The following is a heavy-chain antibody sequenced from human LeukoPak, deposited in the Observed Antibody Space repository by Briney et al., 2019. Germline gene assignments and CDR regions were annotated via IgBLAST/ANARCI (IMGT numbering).Heavy chain of an antibody. D-gene: IGHD3-3*01. V-gene: IGHV3-23*01. CDR3: AKVPMGYDFGRSYMDV. CDR1: GFTFSSYA. Sequence: PGGSLRLSCAASGFTFSSYAMSWVRQAPGKGLEWVSTISAGGTTYYADSVKGRFTISRDNSKNTLYLQMNSLRAEDTAVYYCAKVPMGYDFGRSYMDVWGKGTTVTVSS. CDR2: ISAGGTT. J-gene: IGHJ6*03.